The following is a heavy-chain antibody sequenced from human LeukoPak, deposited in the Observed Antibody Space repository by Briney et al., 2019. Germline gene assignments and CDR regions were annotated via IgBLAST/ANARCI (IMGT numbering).Heavy chain of an antibody. V-gene: IGHV4-34*01. CDR3: ARRYDFWSGYPPPLDY. J-gene: IGHJ4*02. CDR1: GGSFSGYY. Sequence: PSETLSLTCAVFGGSFSGYYWNWIRQPPGKGLEWIGQINPSRNTNYNPPLKSRVTISVDTSKKQFSLKLSSVTAADTAVYYCARRYDFWSGYPPPLDYWGQGTLVTVSS. CDR2: INPSRNT. D-gene: IGHD3-3*01.